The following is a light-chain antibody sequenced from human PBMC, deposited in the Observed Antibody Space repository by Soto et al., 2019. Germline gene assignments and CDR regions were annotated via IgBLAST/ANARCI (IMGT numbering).Light chain of an antibody. CDR1: QSVSSSY. Sequence: EIVLTQSPGTLSLSPGERATLSCRASQSVSSSYLAWYQQKPGQAPRLLIYGASSRATGIPDRFSGSGSGTEFTLTISSLQSEDFAVYYCQQRSNSITFGQGTRLEIK. CDR3: QQRSNSIT. V-gene: IGKV3D-20*02. J-gene: IGKJ5*01. CDR2: GAS.